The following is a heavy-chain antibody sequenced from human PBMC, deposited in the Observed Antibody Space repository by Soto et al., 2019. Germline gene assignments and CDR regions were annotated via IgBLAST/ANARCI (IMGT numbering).Heavy chain of an antibody. CDR3: ASQFYGSGSYSSDY. V-gene: IGHV4-31*03. D-gene: IGHD3-10*01. Sequence: SETLSLTCTVSGGSISSGGYYWSWIRQHPGKGLEWIGYIYYSGSTYYNPSLKSRVTISVDTSKNQFSLKLSSVTAADTAVYYCASQFYGSGSYSSDYWGQGTLVTVSS. CDR2: IYYSGST. J-gene: IGHJ4*02. CDR1: GGSISSGGYY.